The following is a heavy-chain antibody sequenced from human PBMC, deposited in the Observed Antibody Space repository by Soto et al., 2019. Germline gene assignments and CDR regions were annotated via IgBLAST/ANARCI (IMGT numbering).Heavy chain of an antibody. CDR1: GGSISSGGYY. J-gene: IGHJ4*02. Sequence: PPEALSLTCTVSGGSISSGGYYLSWIRQHPGKGLEWIGYIYYSGSTYYNPSLKSRVTISVDTSKNQFSLKLSSVTAADTAVYYCARDGPYYYDSSGYFDYWGQGTLVTVS. CDR2: IYYSGST. V-gene: IGHV4-31*03. D-gene: IGHD3-22*01. CDR3: ARDGPYYYDSSGYFDY.